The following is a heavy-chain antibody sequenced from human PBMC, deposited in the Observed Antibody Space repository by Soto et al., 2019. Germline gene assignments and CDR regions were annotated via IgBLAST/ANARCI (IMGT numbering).Heavy chain of an antibody. V-gene: IGHV1-69*01. CDR2: IIPISDTT. CDR1: GGTFSSYA. D-gene: IGHD2-2*01. CDR3: VRSQGSSTSLEIYYYYYYGMDV. Sequence: QVQLVQSGAEVKKPGSSVKVSRKASGGTFSSYAISWVRQAPGQGLEWMGGIIPISDTTNYAQKFQGRVTITADESTSTAYMELSSLRSEDTAVYYCVRSQGSSTSLEIYYYYYYGMDVWGQGTTVTVSS. J-gene: IGHJ6*02.